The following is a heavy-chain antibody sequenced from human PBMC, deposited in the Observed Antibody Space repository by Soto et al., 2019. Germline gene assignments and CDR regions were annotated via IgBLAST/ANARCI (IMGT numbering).Heavy chain of an antibody. J-gene: IGHJ6*02. CDR2: IVYSGSM. CDR3: ARETLPYYYYGMDV. Sequence: SETLSLTCTVSGGSVSSGSYYWSWIRQPPWKGLEWIGHIVYSGSMNHNRSLKSRVTISVDTSNNQCSLKLSSVTAADTAVYYCARETLPYYYYGMDVGGQGTTVTVSS. CDR1: GGSVSSGSYY. V-gene: IGHV4-61*01.